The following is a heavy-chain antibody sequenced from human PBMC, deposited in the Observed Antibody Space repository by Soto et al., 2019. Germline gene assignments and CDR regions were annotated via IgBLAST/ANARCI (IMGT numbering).Heavy chain of an antibody. CDR2: IWYDGSNK. D-gene: IGHD3-3*01. CDR3: ARGGYDFWSGYYAKGGYYFDY. J-gene: IGHJ4*02. V-gene: IGHV3-33*01. CDR1: GFTFSSYG. Sequence: QVQLVESGGGVVQPGRSLRLSCAASGFTFSSYGMHWVRQAPGKGLEWVAVIWYDGSNKYYADSVKGRFTISRDNSKNTLDLQMNSLRAEDTAVYYCARGGYDFWSGYYAKGGYYFDYWGQGTLVTVSS.